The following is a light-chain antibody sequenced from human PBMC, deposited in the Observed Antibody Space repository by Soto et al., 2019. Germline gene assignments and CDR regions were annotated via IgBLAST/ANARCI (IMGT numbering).Light chain of an antibody. CDR2: DAS. CDR3: QHYYGFSRT. J-gene: IGKJ1*01. CDR1: QGIVRW. V-gene: IGKV1-5*01. Sequence: EIQMTQSPSTLPASVGDRVTITCLASQGIVRWLAWYQQKPGKAPKLLIYDASSLESGVPSRFSGSGAGTEFTLTISSLQPDDFATYYCQHYYGFSRTFGQGTKVDIK.